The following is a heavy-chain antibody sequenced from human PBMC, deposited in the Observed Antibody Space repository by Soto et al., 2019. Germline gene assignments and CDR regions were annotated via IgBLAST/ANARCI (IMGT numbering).Heavy chain of an antibody. CDR1: GYNFTTYW. CDR3: ARQRRISEGGTAWFDP. CDR2: ISPGDSDT. J-gene: IGHJ5*02. D-gene: IGHD1-1*01. V-gene: IGHV5-51*01. Sequence: GESLKISCKASGYNFTTYWIGWVRQMPGKGLEWMGIISPGDSDTSYSPSFQGQVTISADKSISTAFLQWSSLKASDTAIYYCARQRRISEGGTAWFDPWGQGTLVTVSS.